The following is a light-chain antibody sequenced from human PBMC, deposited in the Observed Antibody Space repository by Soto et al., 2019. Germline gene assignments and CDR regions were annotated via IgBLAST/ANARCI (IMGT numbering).Light chain of an antibody. CDR3: QQYSSYWT. CDR1: QSIGNW. V-gene: IGKV1-5*01. Sequence: DIQMTQSPSTLSASVGDRVTITCRASQSIGNWLAWYQQKPGKAPKLLIYDASTLESGVPSRFRGSGSGTEFTLTISSLQPDDFATYYCQQYSSYWTFGQGTKVDIK. CDR2: DAS. J-gene: IGKJ1*01.